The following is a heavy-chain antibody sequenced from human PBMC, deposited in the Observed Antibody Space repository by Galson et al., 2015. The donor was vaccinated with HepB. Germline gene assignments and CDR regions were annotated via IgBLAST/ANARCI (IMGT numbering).Heavy chain of an antibody. CDR2: IIPIFGTA. CDR3: ARAGSSYYDSSGPHGDY. CDR1: GGTFSSYA. Sequence: QSGAEVKKPGESLRISCKASGGTFSSYAISWVRQAPGQGLEWMGWIIPIFGTANYAQKFQGRVTITADESTSTAYMELSSLRSEDTAVYYCARAGSSYYDSSGPHGDYWGQGTLVTVSS. D-gene: IGHD3-22*01. J-gene: IGHJ4*02. V-gene: IGHV1-69*01.